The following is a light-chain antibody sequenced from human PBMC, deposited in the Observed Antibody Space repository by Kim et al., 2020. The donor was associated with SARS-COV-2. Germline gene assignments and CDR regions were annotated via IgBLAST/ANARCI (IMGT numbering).Light chain of an antibody. Sequence: QSALTQPRSVSGSPGQSVTISCTGTSGDVGGYNHVSWHQQHPGKAPQVVIFDVSQRPAGVPDRFSASKSGNTASLTISGLQSEDEADYYCSSYAGTYSLLFGGGTQLTVL. CDR3: SSYAGTYSLL. CDR1: SGDVGGYNH. V-gene: IGLV2-11*01. CDR2: DVS. J-gene: IGLJ2*01.